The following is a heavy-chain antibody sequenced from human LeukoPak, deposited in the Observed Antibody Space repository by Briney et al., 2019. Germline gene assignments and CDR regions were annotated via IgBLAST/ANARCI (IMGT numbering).Heavy chain of an antibody. CDR3: ARYDSSGYSTDY. CDR2: ISSSSSTI. Sequence: GGSLRLSCAASGFPFNVQTMSWVRQAPGKGLEWVSYISSSSSTIYYADSVKGRFTISRDNAKNSLYLQMNSLRAEDTAVYYCARYDSSGYSTDYWGQGTLVTVSS. CDR1: GFPFNVQT. V-gene: IGHV3-48*04. J-gene: IGHJ4*02. D-gene: IGHD3-22*01.